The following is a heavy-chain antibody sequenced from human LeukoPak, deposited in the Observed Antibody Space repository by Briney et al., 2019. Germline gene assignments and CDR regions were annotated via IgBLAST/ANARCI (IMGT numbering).Heavy chain of an antibody. CDR1: GFTVSSNY. D-gene: IGHD3-22*01. J-gene: IGHJ4*02. CDR3: ASGRRRTMIPGY. Sequence: GGSLRLSCAASGFTVSSNYMSWVRQAPGKGLEWVSVIYSGGSTYYADSVKGRFTISRDNSKNTLYLQMNSLRAEDTAVYYCASGRRRTMIPGYWGQGTLVTVSS. CDR2: IYSGGST. V-gene: IGHV3-53*01.